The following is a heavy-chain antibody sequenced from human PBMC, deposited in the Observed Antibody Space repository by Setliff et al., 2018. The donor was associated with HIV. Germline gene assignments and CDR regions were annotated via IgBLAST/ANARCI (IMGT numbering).Heavy chain of an antibody. Sequence: HPGGSLRLSCAASGFTFSSYVMSWVRQAPGKGLEWVSGISGSGGSTYYTDSVKGRFTISRDNSRNMAYLQMNGLGPEDTGLYYCAKEIPGATDYWGQGTLVTVSS. CDR1: GFTFSSYV. V-gene: IGHV3-23*01. J-gene: IGHJ4*02. D-gene: IGHD5-12*01. CDR3: AKEIPGATDY. CDR2: ISGSGGST.